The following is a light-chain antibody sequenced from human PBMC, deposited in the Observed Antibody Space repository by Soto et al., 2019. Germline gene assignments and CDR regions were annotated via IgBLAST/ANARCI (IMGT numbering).Light chain of an antibody. Sequence: EIGMTQSPATLSVSPGERATLSCRAIQSVSSKLAWYQQKPGQAPRVLIFGASTRAAGIPARFSGSGSGTEFTLTISSLQSEDFAVYYCQHYIDWPPTWTFGQRTRVEIK. CDR2: GAS. J-gene: IGKJ1*01. CDR3: QHYIDWPPTWT. V-gene: IGKV3-15*01. CDR1: QSVSSK.